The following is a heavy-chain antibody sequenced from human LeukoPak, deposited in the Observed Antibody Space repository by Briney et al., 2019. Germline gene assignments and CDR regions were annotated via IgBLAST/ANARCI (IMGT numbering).Heavy chain of an antibody. J-gene: IGHJ4*02. D-gene: IGHD3-22*01. CDR1: GGTFSSYA. V-gene: IGHV1-69*13. Sequence: ASVKVSCKASGGTFSSYAISWVRQAPGQGLEWMGGIIPIFGTANYAQKFQGRVTITADESTSTAYMELSSLRSEDTAVYYCARVWSSGYSLDYWGQGTLVTVSS. CDR3: ARVWSSGYSLDY. CDR2: IIPIFGTA.